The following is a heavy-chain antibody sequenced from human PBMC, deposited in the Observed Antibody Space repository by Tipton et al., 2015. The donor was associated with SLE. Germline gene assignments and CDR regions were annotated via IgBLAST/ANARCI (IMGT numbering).Heavy chain of an antibody. CDR1: GDSMSSTSYY. CDR3: ARMAGGWYALGY. Sequence: TLSLTCTVSGDSMSSTSYYWGWIRPSPGKGLEWVGSIYYAGATFYNPSLRSRVSISLDTSKNEFSLKVNSVTAADTAVYYCARMAGGWYALGYWGQGTLVTVSS. CDR2: IYYAGAT. D-gene: IGHD6-19*01. J-gene: IGHJ4*02. V-gene: IGHV4-39*07.